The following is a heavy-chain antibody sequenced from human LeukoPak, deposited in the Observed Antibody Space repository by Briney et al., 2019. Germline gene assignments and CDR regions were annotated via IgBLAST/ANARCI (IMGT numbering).Heavy chain of an antibody. CDR3: ARLTGIAVAQK. CDR1: GGSISSSSYY. Sequence: SESLSLTCTVSGGSISSSSYYWGWIRQPPGKGLEWIGSIYYSGSTYYNPSLKSRVTISVDTSKNQSSLKLSSVTAADTAVYYCARLTGIAVAQKWGQGTLVTVSS. V-gene: IGHV4-39*01. CDR2: IYYSGST. D-gene: IGHD6-19*01. J-gene: IGHJ4*02.